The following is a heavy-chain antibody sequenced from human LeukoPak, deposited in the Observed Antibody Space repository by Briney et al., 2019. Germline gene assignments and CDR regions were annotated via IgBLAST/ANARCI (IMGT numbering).Heavy chain of an antibody. CDR3: ATTTGYSYKPDYYYGMDV. D-gene: IGHD3-9*01. Sequence: SETLSLTCAVYGGSFSGYYWSWIRQPPGKGLEWIGEINHSGSTNYNPSLKSRVTISVDTSKNQFSLKLSSVTAADTAVYYCATTTGYSYKPDYYYGMDVWGQGTTVTVSS. CDR1: GGSFSGYY. J-gene: IGHJ6*02. CDR2: INHSGST. V-gene: IGHV4-34*01.